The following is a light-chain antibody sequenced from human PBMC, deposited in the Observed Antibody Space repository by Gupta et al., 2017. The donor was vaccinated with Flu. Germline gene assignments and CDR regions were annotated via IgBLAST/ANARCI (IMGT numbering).Light chain of an antibody. CDR3: QQYVPSPPGVS. CDR2: GAY. J-gene: IGKJ3*01. Sequence: PGTLSLSPGEAATLACRASQLGTISLYQQKPVQAPRLLIYGAYHRAAGIPDRFSGSGSGTDFILTISRLEPEDFALYYCQQYVPSPPGVSFGPGTKVDVK. V-gene: IGKV3-20*01. CDR1: QLGTIS.